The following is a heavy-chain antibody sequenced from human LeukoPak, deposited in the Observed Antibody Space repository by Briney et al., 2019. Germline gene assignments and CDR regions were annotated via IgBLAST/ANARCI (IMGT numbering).Heavy chain of an antibody. Sequence: ESGGGLVKPRGSLRLSCAASGFTFGTYSMNWVRQAPGKGLEWVSSISSSGSYIYYADSVKGQFTISRDNAKNSLYLQMNSLRDEDTAIYYCARGPYGPKGFDYWGRGTLVTVSS. D-gene: IGHD4-17*01. CDR3: ARGPYGPKGFDY. V-gene: IGHV3-21*01. CDR2: ISSSGSYI. CDR1: GFTFGTYS. J-gene: IGHJ4*02.